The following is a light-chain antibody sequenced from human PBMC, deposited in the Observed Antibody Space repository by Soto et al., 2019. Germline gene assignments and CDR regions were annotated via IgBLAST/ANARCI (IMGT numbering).Light chain of an antibody. CDR3: QQYGSSPYT. Sequence: EIVLTQSPGTLSLSPGERATLSCRANQSISSGYLAWYQQKPGQAPRLLIYGASSRASGIPDRFSGSGSGTDFTLTISRLEPEDFAVCFCQQYGSSPYTFGQGTKVEIK. V-gene: IGKV3-20*01. CDR2: GAS. J-gene: IGKJ2*01. CDR1: QSISSGY.